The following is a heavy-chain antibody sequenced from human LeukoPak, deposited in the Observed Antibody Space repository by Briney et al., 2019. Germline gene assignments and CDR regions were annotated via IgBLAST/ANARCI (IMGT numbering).Heavy chain of an antibody. D-gene: IGHD6-19*01. CDR2: INHSGST. Sequence: PSETLSLTCAVYGGSFSGYYWSWIRQPPGKGLEWIGEINHSGSTNYNPSLKSRVTISVDTSKNQFSLKLSSVTAADTAVYYCARDLLVADSEDYWGQGTLVTVSS. V-gene: IGHV4-34*01. CDR3: ARDLLVADSEDY. J-gene: IGHJ4*02. CDR1: GGSFSGYY.